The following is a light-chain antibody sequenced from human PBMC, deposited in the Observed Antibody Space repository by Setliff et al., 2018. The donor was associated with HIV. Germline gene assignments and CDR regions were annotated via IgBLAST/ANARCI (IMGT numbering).Light chain of an antibody. CDR3: CSYAGSGTLYV. CDR1: SSDVGSYKL. Sequence: QSALTQPASVSGSPGQSITISCTGTSSDVGSYKLVSWYQQHPGKAPKVMIYEVTKRPSGVSNRFSGSKSANTASLTISGLQAEDEADYDCCSYAGSGTLYVFGTGTKATVL. V-gene: IGLV2-23*02. J-gene: IGLJ1*01. CDR2: EVT.